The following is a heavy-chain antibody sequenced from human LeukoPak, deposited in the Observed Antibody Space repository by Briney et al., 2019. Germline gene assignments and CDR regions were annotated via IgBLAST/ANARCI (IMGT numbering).Heavy chain of an antibody. J-gene: IGHJ4*02. CDR3: ARDQGLGAGL. Sequence: ASVKVSCKASGDTFNSYSIHWVRQAPGRGLEWMGGIIPMSDTTIYAQNFQGRVTITADRFTTTAYMELSSLRSEDTAVYFCARDQGLGAGLWGQGTLVTVSS. CDR1: GDTFNSYS. V-gene: IGHV1-69*06. CDR2: IIPMSDTT. D-gene: IGHD3-22*01.